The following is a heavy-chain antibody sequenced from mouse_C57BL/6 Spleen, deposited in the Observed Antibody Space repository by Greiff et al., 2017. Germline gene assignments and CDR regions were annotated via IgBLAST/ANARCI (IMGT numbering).Heavy chain of an antibody. V-gene: IGHV5-17*01. CDR3: ARPKVTTLYYYAMDY. CDR1: GFTFSDYG. J-gene: IGHJ4*01. D-gene: IGHD2-1*01. Sequence: EVKVVESGGGLVKPGGSLKLSCAASGFTFSDYGMHWVRQAPEKGLEWVAYISSGSSTIYYADTVQGRFTIARDNAKNTLFLQMTSLRSEDTAMYYGARPKVTTLYYYAMDYWGQGASVTVSS. CDR2: ISSGSSTI.